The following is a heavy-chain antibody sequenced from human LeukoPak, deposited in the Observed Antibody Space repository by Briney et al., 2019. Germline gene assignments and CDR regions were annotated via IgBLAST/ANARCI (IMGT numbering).Heavy chain of an antibody. V-gene: IGHV1-2*06. CDR3: ARDSGDYDSSGYLYYLDY. J-gene: IGHJ4*02. Sequence: ASVKVSCKASGYTFTGYYMHWVRQAPGRWLEWMGRINPNSGGTNYAQKFQGRVTMTRDTSISTAYMELSRLKSDDTAVYYCARDSGDYDSSGYLYYLDYWGQGTLVTVSS. CDR2: INPNSGGT. D-gene: IGHD3-22*01. CDR1: GYTFTGYY.